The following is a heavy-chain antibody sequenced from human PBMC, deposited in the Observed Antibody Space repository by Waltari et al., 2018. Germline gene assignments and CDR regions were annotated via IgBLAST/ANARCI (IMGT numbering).Heavy chain of an antibody. J-gene: IGHJ4*02. V-gene: IGHV3-15*07. CDR1: GFTFRTAR. CDR3: TTAGIAVAGTGDY. Sequence: EVQLVESGGGLVKPGGSLSLSCAASGFTFRTARMNWVCQAPGKGLEWVGRIKSKTDGGTTDYAAPVKGRFTISRDDSKNTLYLQMNSLKTEDTAVYYCTTAGIAVAGTGDYWGQGTLVTVSS. D-gene: IGHD6-19*01. CDR2: IKSKTDGGTT.